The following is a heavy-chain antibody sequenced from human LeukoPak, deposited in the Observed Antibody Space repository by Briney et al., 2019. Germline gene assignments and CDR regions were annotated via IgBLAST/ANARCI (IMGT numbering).Heavy chain of an antibody. J-gene: IGHJ4*02. Sequence: KSGGSLRLSCAASGFTFSSYSMNWVRQAPGKGLEWVSSISSSSSYIYYADSVKGRFTISRDNAKNSLYLQMNSLRAEDTAVYYCARDEYDFWSLYYFDYWGQGTLVTVSS. V-gene: IGHV3-21*01. CDR3: ARDEYDFWSLYYFDY. CDR1: GFTFSSYS. D-gene: IGHD3-3*01. CDR2: ISSSSSYI.